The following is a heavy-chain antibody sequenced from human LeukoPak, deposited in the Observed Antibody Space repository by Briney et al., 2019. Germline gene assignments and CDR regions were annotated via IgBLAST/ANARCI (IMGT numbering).Heavy chain of an antibody. J-gene: IGHJ4*02. CDR2: IYSSGGT. V-gene: IGHV3-53*01. D-gene: IGHD6-19*01. CDR1: GFAVSSNY. CDR3: AKDARRSSGWWFFDH. Sequence: GGSLRLSCAASGFAVSSNYMSWVRQAPGKGLEWVSVIYSSGGTYYADSVRGRFTISRDNSKNTLYLQMNSLRVEDMALYYCAKDARRSSGWWFFDHWGQGTLVTVSS.